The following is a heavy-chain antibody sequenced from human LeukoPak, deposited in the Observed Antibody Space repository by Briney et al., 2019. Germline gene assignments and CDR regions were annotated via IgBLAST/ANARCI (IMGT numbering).Heavy chain of an antibody. CDR3: ERHQSAFWYFDL. V-gene: IGHV4-39*01. Sequence: SETLSLTCNVSGGSINTNNYYWGWIRQPPGKGLEWIGSIYHSGFAYYNPSLKSRVTVSADLSRNQFSLKLNSVTAADTAVYYCERHQSAFWYFDLWGRGTPVTVSS. CDR2: IYHSGFA. CDR1: GGSINTNNYY. J-gene: IGHJ2*01.